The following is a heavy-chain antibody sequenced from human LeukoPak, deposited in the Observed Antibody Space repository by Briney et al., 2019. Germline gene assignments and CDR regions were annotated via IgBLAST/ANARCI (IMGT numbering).Heavy chain of an antibody. CDR1: GFTFSSYA. CDR3: AKCPVLGWLCQEFDY. D-gene: IGHD3-3*01. Sequence: GGSLRLSCAASGFTFSSYAMSWVRQAPGKGLEWVSAISGSGGNTYYADSVKGRFTISRDNSKNTLYLQMNSLRGEDTAVYYWAKCPVLGWLCQEFDYWGQGTLVTVSS. J-gene: IGHJ4*02. CDR2: ISGSGGNT. V-gene: IGHV3-23*01.